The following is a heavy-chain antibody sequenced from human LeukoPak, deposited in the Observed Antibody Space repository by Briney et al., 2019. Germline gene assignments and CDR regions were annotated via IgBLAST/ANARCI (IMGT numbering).Heavy chain of an antibody. Sequence: PGGSLRLSCGASGFTVSSNYMSWVRQAPGKGLEWVSVIYSGGSTYYADSVKGRFTISRDNSKNTLYLQMNSLRAEDTAVYYCARGRTHYPTTSAAFDIWGQGTMVTVSS. J-gene: IGHJ3*02. CDR3: ARGRTHYPTTSAAFDI. V-gene: IGHV3-66*01. CDR1: GFTVSSNY. D-gene: IGHD1/OR15-1a*01. CDR2: IYSGGST.